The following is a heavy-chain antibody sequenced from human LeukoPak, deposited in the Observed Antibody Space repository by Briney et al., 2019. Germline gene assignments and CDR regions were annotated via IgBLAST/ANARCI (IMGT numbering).Heavy chain of an antibody. CDR2: INPNSGGT. D-gene: IGHD4-23*01. J-gene: IGHJ4*02. CDR1: GCTFTGYY. V-gene: IGHV1-2*02. CDR3: ARVYGGKPFDY. Sequence: ASVKVSCKASGCTFTGYYMHWVRQAPGQGLEWMGWINPNSGGTNYAQKFQGRVTMTRDTSISTAYMELSRLRSDDTAVYYRARVYGGKPFDYWGQGTLVTVSS.